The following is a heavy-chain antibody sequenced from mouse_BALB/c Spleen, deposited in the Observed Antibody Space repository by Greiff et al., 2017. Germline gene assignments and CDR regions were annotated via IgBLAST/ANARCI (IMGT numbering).Heavy chain of an antibody. J-gene: IGHJ4*01. Sequence: QVQLKQSGAELVRPGTSVKVSCKASGYAFTNYLIEWVKQRPGQGLEWIGVINPGSGGTNYNEKFKGKATLTADKSSSTAYMQLSSLTSDDSAVYFCARALYESYYAMDYWGQGTSVTVSS. D-gene: IGHD2-10*02. CDR1: GYAFTNYL. CDR2: INPGSGGT. V-gene: IGHV1-54*01. CDR3: ARALYESYYAMDY.